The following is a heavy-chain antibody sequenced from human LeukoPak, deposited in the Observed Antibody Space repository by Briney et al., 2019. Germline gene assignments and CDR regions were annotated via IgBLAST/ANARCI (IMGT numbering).Heavy chain of an antibody. J-gene: IGHJ4*02. D-gene: IGHD5-18*01. CDR3: ARATGHSYGSDY. Sequence: SETLSLTCAVYGGSFSGYYWSWIRQPPGKGLEWIAEINHSGSTNYNPSLKSRVTISVDTSKNQFSLKLSSVTAADTAVYYCARATGHSYGSDYWGQGTLVTVSS. CDR2: INHSGST. CDR1: GGSFSGYY. V-gene: IGHV4-34*01.